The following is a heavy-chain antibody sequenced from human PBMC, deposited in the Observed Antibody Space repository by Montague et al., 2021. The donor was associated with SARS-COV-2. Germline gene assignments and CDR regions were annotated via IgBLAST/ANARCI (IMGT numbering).Heavy chain of an antibody. CDR1: GFTFGTYG. J-gene: IGHJ6*02. CDR2: IHGRSGGT. CDR3: ARDQNCGMDV. Sequence: SLRLSCAASGFTFGTYGMYWVRQAPGKGLEWVSEIHGRSGGTYYADSVKGRFTISRDNSKNTLYLQMNSLRGEDTAVYYCARDQNCGMDVWGQGTTVIVSS. V-gene: IGHV3-23*01.